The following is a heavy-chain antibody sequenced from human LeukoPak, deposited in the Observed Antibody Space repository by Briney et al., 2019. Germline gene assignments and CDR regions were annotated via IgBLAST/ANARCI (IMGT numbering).Heavy chain of an antibody. D-gene: IGHD3-22*01. CDR3: AGDGSYYDDSYGYYPDY. Sequence: GGSLRLSCTASGFTFSSYWMHWVRQAPGKGLVWVSRINTDGRSTNYVDSVKGRFTISRDNAKNTLYLQMNSLRAEDTAVYYCAGDGSYYDDSYGYYPDYWGQGTLVTVSS. J-gene: IGHJ4*02. CDR1: GFTFSSYW. CDR2: INTDGRST. V-gene: IGHV3-74*01.